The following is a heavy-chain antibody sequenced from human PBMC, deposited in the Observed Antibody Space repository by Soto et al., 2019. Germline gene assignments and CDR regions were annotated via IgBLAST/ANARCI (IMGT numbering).Heavy chain of an antibody. V-gene: IGHV1-8*01. CDR3: ARGRNPGLNLFGVVRRGMDV. J-gene: IGHJ6*02. CDR1: GYSFTSYP. CDR2: MNPHSGNT. Sequence: ASVKVSCKASGYSFTSYPMYWVRQAPGQRLEWMGWMNPHSGNTGYAQKFQGRVTMTRDTSISTAYMELSSLRSEDTAVYYCARGRNPGLNLFGVVRRGMDVWGQGTTVTVSS. D-gene: IGHD3-3*01.